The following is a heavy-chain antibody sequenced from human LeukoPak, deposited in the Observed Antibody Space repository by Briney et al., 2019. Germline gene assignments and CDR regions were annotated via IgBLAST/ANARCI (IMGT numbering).Heavy chain of an antibody. CDR1: GYRFINYW. D-gene: IGHD5-12*01. J-gene: IGHJ4*02. Sequence: PGESLKISCKGSGYRFINYWIGWVRQMPGKGLEWMGIIYPGDSDTRYSPSFQGQVTISADKSISTAYLQWSSLKASDTAMYYCARHAELRGYSGYDTLAAADDYWGQGTLVTVSS. CDR2: IYPGDSDT. V-gene: IGHV5-51*01. CDR3: ARHAELRGYSGYDTLAAADDY.